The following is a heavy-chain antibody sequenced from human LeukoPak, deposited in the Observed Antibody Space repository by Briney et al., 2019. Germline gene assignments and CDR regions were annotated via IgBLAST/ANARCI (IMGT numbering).Heavy chain of an antibody. CDR3: ARYLRGWNYGGIDY. CDR1: GYSISSGYH. Sequence: SETLSLTCAVSGYSISSGYHWGWIRQPPGKRLEWIGNIFHSGSTYYNPSLKSRVTISVDTSKNQFSLKLRSVTAADTAVYYCARYLRGWNYGGIDYWGQGTLVTVSS. D-gene: IGHD1-7*01. CDR2: IFHSGST. J-gene: IGHJ4*02. V-gene: IGHV4-38-2*01.